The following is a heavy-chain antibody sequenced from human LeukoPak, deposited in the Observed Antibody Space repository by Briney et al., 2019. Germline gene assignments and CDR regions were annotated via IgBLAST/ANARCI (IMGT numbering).Heavy chain of an antibody. CDR2: IGTAGDT. CDR3: ARVADGYSIVVYDL. CDR1: GFTFSSYD. V-gene: IGHV3-13*01. Sequence: GGSLRLSCAASGFTFSSYDMHWVRQATGKGLEWVSAIGTAGDTYYPGSVKGRFTISRENAKTSLYLQMNSLRAGDTAVYYCARVADGYSIVVYDLWGQGTLVT. J-gene: IGHJ4*03. D-gene: IGHD6-13*01.